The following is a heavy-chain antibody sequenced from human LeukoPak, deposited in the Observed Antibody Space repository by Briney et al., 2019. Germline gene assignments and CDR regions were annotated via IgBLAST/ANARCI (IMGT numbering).Heavy chain of an antibody. V-gene: IGHV4-39*07. Sequence: PSETLSLTCTVSGGSISSSSYYWGWIRQPPGKGLEWIGSIYYSGSTYYNPSLKSRVTISVDTSKNQFSLKLSSVTAADTAVYYCARDYGDASFDYWGQGTLVTVSS. D-gene: IGHD4-17*01. CDR2: IYYSGST. J-gene: IGHJ4*02. CDR3: ARDYGDASFDY. CDR1: GGSISSSSYY.